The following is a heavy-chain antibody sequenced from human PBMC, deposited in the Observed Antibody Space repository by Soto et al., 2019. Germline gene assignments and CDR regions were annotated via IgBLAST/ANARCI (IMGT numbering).Heavy chain of an antibody. J-gene: IGHJ4*02. Sequence: GGSLRLSCAVSGFAFSSHAMSWVRQAPGKGLEWVSSITAGGYSTYYADSVKGRFAISRDNSKNTLYLQMNSLRDEDTALYFCARSKDIGLYSPVDYWGQGTLVTVSS. D-gene: IGHD2-15*01. CDR2: ITAGGYST. CDR1: GFAFSSHA. CDR3: ARSKDIGLYSPVDY. V-gene: IGHV3-23*01.